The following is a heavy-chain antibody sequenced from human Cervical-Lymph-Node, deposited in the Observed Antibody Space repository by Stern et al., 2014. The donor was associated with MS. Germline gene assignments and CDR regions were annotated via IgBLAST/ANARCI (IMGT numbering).Heavy chain of an antibody. Sequence: VQLVESGGGVVQPGRSLRLSCAASGFTFSSYGIHWVRQAQGKGLEWVAVISYDGSKTHYADSVKGRFTISRDNSKSTLYLQMNSLRAEDTAVYYCAKAFGYCSSTSCFYYYYGMDVWGQGTTVTVSS. CDR1: GFTFSSYG. J-gene: IGHJ6*02. CDR2: ISYDGSKT. V-gene: IGHV3-30*18. D-gene: IGHD2-2*01. CDR3: AKAFGYCSSTSCFYYYYGMDV.